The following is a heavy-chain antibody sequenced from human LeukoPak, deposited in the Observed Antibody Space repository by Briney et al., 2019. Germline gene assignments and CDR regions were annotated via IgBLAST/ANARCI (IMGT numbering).Heavy chain of an antibody. Sequence: GGSLRLSCAASGFTFSSYGMHWVRQAPGKGLEWETFIRYDGSNKYYADSVKGRFTISRDNSKNTLYLQMNSLRTEDTAVYYCAKDLTAVAGTLDFQHWGQGTLVTVSS. CDR1: GFTFSSYG. CDR2: IRYDGSNK. CDR3: AKDLTAVAGTLDFQH. J-gene: IGHJ1*01. D-gene: IGHD6-19*01. V-gene: IGHV3-30*02.